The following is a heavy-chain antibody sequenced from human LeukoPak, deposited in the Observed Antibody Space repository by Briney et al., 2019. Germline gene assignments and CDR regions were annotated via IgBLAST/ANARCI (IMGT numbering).Heavy chain of an antibody. D-gene: IGHD6-13*01. Sequence: GASVTVSCKASGYTFTSYYMHWVRQAPGQGLEWVGIINPSGGSTSYAQKFQGRVTMTRDTSTSTAYMELSRLRSDDTAVYYCARVAAAGTSGGTSHFDYWGQGTLVTVSS. V-gene: IGHV1-46*01. CDR2: INPSGGST. J-gene: IGHJ4*02. CDR1: GYTFTSYY. CDR3: ARVAAAGTSGGTSHFDY.